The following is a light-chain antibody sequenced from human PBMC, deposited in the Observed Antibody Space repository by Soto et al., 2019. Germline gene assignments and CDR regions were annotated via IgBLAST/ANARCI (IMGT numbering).Light chain of an antibody. CDR1: SSNIGNNY. J-gene: IGLJ1*01. CDR2: DNN. CDR3: GTWDSSLSAYV. Sequence: PGQKVTISCSGSSSNIGNNYVSWYQQLPGTAPKLLIYDNNKRPSGIPDRFSGSKSGTSATLGITGLQTGDEADYYCGTWDSSLSAYVFGPGTKVTVL. V-gene: IGLV1-51*01.